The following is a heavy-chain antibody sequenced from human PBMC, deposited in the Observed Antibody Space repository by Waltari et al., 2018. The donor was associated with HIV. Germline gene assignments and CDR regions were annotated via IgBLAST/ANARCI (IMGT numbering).Heavy chain of an antibody. Sequence: VQLVESGGGSIKTGGSLRLSCAASGFSGRNHWMDWVRKGPGKGLVWVARINSDGSSRNYADAVKGRFVISRDNARNTVYLQLNNLKVEDTAVYFCARASHYIEFSTFDGDYYFDFWGRGTRVAVSS. J-gene: IGHJ4*02. V-gene: IGHV3-74*01. CDR1: GFSGRNHW. CDR3: ARASHYIEFSTFDGDYYFDF. D-gene: IGHD3-3*02. CDR2: INSDGSSR.